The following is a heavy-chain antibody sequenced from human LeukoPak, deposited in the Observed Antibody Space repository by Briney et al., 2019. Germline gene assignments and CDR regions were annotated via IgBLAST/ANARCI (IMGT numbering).Heavy chain of an antibody. J-gene: IGHJ4*02. CDR2: INPSGGGT. CDR1: GYTFTSYY. CDR3: ARTSHYVDIAATIPYGIYYFDY. D-gene: IGHD5-12*01. V-gene: IGHV1-46*01. Sequence: ASVKVSCKVSGYTFTSYYMHWVRQAPGQGLEWMGIINPSGGGTSYAQKLQGRVTMTTDTSTSTAYMELRSLRSDDTAVYYCARTSHYVDIAATIPYGIYYFDYWGQGTLVTVSS.